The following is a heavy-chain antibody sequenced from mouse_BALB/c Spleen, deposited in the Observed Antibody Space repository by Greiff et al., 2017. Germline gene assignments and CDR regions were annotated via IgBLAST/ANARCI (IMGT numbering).Heavy chain of an antibody. Sequence: EVKVVESGGGLVKPGGSLKLSCAASGFAFSSYDMSWVRQTPEERLEWVAYISSGGGSTYYPDTVKGRFTISRDNAKNTLYLQMSSLQTDDTAMYYCARLPGRFAYWGQGTLVTVSA. D-gene: IGHD3-1*01. CDR3: ARLPGRFAY. CDR2: ISSGGGST. J-gene: IGHJ3*01. CDR1: GFAFSSYD. V-gene: IGHV5-12-1*01.